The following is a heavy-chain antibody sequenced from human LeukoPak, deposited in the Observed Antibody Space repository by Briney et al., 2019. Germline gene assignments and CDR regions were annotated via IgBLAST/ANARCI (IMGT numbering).Heavy chain of an antibody. Sequence: PSETLSLTCTVSGGSISSSSYYWGWIRQPPGKGLEWIGSIYYSGSTYYNPSLKSRVTISVDTSKNQFSLKLSSVTAADTAVYYCARSLLVRGVINYYYYYGMDVGGQGTTVTVSS. J-gene: IGHJ6*02. V-gene: IGHV4-39*01. CDR1: GGSISSSSYY. CDR3: ARSLLVRGVINYYYYYGMDV. D-gene: IGHD3-10*01. CDR2: IYYSGST.